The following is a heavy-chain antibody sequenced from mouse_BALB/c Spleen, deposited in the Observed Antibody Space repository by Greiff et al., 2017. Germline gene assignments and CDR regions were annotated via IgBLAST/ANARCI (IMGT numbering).Heavy chain of an antibody. CDR1: GFNIKDTY. D-gene: IGHD1-1*01. J-gene: IGHJ1*01. V-gene: IGHV14-3*02. Sequence: VQLQQSGAELVKPGASVKLSCTASGFNIKDTYMHWVKQRPEQGLEWIGRIDPANGNTKYDPKFQGKATITADTSSNTSYLQLSSLTTEDTAVYYCARGGGRNFDVWGAGTTVTVSS. CDR2: IDPANGNT. CDR3: ARGGGRNFDV.